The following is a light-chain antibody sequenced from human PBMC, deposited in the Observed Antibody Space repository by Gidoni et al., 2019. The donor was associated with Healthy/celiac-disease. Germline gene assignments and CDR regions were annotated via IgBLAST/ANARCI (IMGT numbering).Light chain of an antibody. CDR3: SSYTSSSTPYV. V-gene: IGLV2-14*01. Sequence: QSALTQPASVSGSPGQSITISCTGTSSDVGGYSYVSLYQQHPGKAPKRMIYEVSNRPSGVSNRFSGSKSGNTASLTISGLQAEDEADYYCSSYTSSSTPYVFGTGTKVTVL. CDR1: SSDVGGYSY. CDR2: EVS. J-gene: IGLJ1*01.